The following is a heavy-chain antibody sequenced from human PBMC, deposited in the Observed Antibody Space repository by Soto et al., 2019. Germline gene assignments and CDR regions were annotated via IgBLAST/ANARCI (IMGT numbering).Heavy chain of an antibody. D-gene: IGHD3-22*01. CDR3: ARGDYYYCSGYYRGGEDY. CDR1: GGTFSSYA. V-gene: IGHV1-69*12. Sequence: QVQLVQSGAEVKKPGSSVKVSCKASGGTFSSYAISWVRQAPGQGLEWMGGIIPIFGTANYAQKFQGRVTITADESTSKAYMELSSLRTEDTAVYFCARGDYYYCSGYYRGGEDYWGQGTLVTVSS. CDR2: IIPIFGTA. J-gene: IGHJ4*02.